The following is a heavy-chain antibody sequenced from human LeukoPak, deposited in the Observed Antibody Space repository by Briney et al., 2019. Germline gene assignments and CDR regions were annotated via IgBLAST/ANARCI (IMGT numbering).Heavy chain of an antibody. V-gene: IGHV6-1*01. CDR1: GDSVSSNSAS. CDR3: ARGRETRTYGMAV. Sequence: SQTLSLTCAISGDSVSSNSASWNWIRQSPSRGLEWLGRTYYRSKWYNDYAVSVKSRITTTPDTSKNQVSLQLNSVTPEDTAVYYCARGRETRTYGMAVWGQGTRVTVSS. D-gene: IGHD4-23*01. J-gene: IGHJ6*02. CDR2: TYYRSKWYN.